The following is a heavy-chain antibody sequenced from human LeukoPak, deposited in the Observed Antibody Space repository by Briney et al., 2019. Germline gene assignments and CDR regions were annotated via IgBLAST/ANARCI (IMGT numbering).Heavy chain of an antibody. D-gene: IGHD3-3*01. CDR1: GGSISSGGYY. Sequence: SETLSLTCTVSGGSISSGGYYWSWIRQHPGKGLEWIGYIYYSGSTYYNPSLKSRVTISVDTSKNQFSLKLSSVTAADTAVYYCARDTEDRITIFGVVLNFDYWGQGTLVTVSS. CDR2: IYYSGST. V-gene: IGHV4-31*03. CDR3: ARDTEDRITIFGVVLNFDY. J-gene: IGHJ4*02.